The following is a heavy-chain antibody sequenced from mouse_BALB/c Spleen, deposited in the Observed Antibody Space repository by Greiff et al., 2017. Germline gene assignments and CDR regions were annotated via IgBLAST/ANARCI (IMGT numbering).Heavy chain of an antibody. V-gene: IGHV3-6*02. CDR1: GYSITSGYY. D-gene: IGHD2-4*01. Sequence: DVKLQESGPGLVKPSQSLSLTCSVTGYSITSGYYWNWIRQFPGNKLEWMGYISYDGSNNYNPSLKNRISITRDTSKNQFFLKLNSVTTEDTATYYCAREGAMITTGGFDYWGQGTTLTVSS. CDR3: AREGAMITTGGFDY. J-gene: IGHJ2*01. CDR2: ISYDGSN.